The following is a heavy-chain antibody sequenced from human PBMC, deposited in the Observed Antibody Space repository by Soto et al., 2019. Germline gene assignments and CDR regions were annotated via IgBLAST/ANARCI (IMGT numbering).Heavy chain of an antibody. CDR1: GGTFSSYT. CDR3: ARDIAPHIVRESSSDY. Sequence: QVQLVQSGAEVKKPGSSVKVSCKASGGTFSSYTISWVRQAPGQGLEWMGRIIPILGIANYAQKFQGRVTITADKSTSTAYMELSSLRSEDTAVYYCARDIAPHIVRESSSDYWGQGTLVTVSS. J-gene: IGHJ4*02. CDR2: IIPILGIA. D-gene: IGHD3-10*01. V-gene: IGHV1-69*08.